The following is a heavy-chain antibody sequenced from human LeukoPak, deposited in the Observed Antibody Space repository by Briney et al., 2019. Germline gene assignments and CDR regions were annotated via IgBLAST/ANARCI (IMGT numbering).Heavy chain of an antibody. CDR2: IANDGRDK. Sequence: GGSLRLSCAGSGFIFNSYAMHWVRQTPGKGLEWMAVIANDGRDKRYADSMKGRFTVSRDNSMHMVYLQMNSLRVDDTAVYYCAKDVKIGPDDYYFDNWGQGTLVTVSS. J-gene: IGHJ4*02. CDR3: AKDVKIGPDDYYFDN. V-gene: IGHV3-30*18. CDR1: GFIFNSYA. D-gene: IGHD2-2*01.